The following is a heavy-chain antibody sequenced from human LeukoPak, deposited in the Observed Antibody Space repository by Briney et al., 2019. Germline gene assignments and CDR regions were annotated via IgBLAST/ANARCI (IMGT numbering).Heavy chain of an antibody. CDR2: ISWDGGST. CDR1: GFTFDDYA. J-gene: IGHJ6*02. V-gene: IGHV3-43D*03. Sequence: GGSLRLSCAASGFTFDDYAMHWVRQAPGKGLEGVSLISWDGGSTYYADSVKGRFTISRDNSKNSLYLQMNSLRAEDTALYYCAKDTATVTTDDYYYYGMDVWGQGTTVTVSS. D-gene: IGHD4-17*01. CDR3: AKDTATVTTDDYYYYGMDV.